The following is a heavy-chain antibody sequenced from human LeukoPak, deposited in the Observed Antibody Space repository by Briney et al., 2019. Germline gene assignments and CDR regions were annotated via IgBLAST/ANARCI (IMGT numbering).Heavy chain of an antibody. V-gene: IGHV4-34*01. D-gene: IGHD6-25*01. CDR1: GGSFSGYY. CDR3: ARGRLFDY. CDR2: INHSGST. J-gene: IGHJ4*02. Sequence: SETLSLACAVYGGSFSGYYWSWIRQPPGKGLEWIGEINHSGSTNYNPSLKSRVTISVDTSKNQFSLKLSSVTAADTAVYYCARGRLFDYWGQGTLVTVSS.